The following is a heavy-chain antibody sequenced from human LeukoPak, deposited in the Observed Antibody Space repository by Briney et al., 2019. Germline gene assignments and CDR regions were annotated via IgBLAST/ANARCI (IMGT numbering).Heavy chain of an antibody. D-gene: IGHD3-10*01. V-gene: IGHV1-18*01. CDR3: PRDRRGSSHIRD. Sequence: ASVRASCTASGYTFTSYGISWVRQAPGQGLEWMGWISANNGNTNYAQKLKGRVTMTTDTSTSTAYMELRSLRSDDTAVYYCPRDRRGSSHIRDWGKGTLVTVSS. CDR2: ISANNGNT. CDR1: GYTFTSYG. J-gene: IGHJ4*02.